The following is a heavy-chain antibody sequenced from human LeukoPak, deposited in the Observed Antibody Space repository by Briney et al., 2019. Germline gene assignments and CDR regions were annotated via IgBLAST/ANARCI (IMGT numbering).Heavy chain of an antibody. D-gene: IGHD3-3*01. CDR2: INTGGST. Sequence: NASQTLSLTCTVSGGSMSSGGDYWTWIRQPAGKELVWSGLINTGGSTNYNPSPKSRVTISIDTYKNQFFLKQTSSLAADNPVYYCARDFWPWGQGTLVTVSS. CDR3: ARDFWP. J-gene: IGHJ5*02. V-gene: IGHV4-61*02. CDR1: GGSMSSGGDY.